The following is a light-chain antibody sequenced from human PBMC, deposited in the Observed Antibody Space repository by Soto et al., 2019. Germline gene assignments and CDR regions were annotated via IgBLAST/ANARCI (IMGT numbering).Light chain of an antibody. J-gene: IGLJ1*01. Sequence: QSVLTQPPSVSAAPGQRVTIPCSGSSSDIGSKYVSWYQQVPGTAPRLLIYFNNNRPSGIPDRFSGSKSGTSATLAITGLQTGDEADYYCGAWNSALGVEVFGSGTKLTVL. V-gene: IGLV1-51*01. CDR2: FNN. CDR3: GAWNSALGVEV. CDR1: SSDIGSKY.